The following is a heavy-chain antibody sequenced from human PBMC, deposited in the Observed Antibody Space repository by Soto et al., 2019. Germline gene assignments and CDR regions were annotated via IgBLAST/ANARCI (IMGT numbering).Heavy chain of an antibody. V-gene: IGHV1-18*01. CDR1: GYTFTSYG. CDR2: ISAYNGNT. J-gene: IGHJ6*03. CDR3: ARGAPDIVATQYYYYYYYMDV. Sequence: ASVKVSCKASGYTFTSYGISWVRQAPGQGLEWMGWISAYNGNTNYAQKLQGRVTMTTDTSTSTAYMELRSLRSDDTAVYYCARGAPDIVATQYYYYYYYMDVWGKGTTVTVSS. D-gene: IGHD5-12*01.